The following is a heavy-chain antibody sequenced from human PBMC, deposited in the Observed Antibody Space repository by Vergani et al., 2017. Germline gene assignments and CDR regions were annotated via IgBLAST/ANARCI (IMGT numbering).Heavy chain of an antibody. CDR2: INAGNGNT. J-gene: IGHJ6*02. V-gene: IGHV1-3*01. Sequence: QVQLVQSGAEVKKPGASVKVSCKASGYTFTSYAMHWVRQAPGQRLEWMGWINAGNGNTKYSQKFQGRVTITRDTSASTAYMELSILRSDDTAVYYCARDPDIVVVPAAPYYYYYYGMDVWGQGTTVTVSS. CDR1: GYTFTSYA. D-gene: IGHD2-2*01. CDR3: ARDPDIVVVPAAPYYYYYYGMDV.